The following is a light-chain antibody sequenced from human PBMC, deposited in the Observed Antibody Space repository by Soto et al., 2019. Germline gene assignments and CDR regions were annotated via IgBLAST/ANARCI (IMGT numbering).Light chain of an antibody. Sequence: QSALTQPPSASGSPGQSVTISCAGTSSDVGAYNYVSWYQQHPGKAPKLMIYEVSKRPSGVPGRFSGSKSGSTASLTVSGLQPEDEADYYCCSNAGGNKLIFGGGTKPTVL. J-gene: IGLJ2*01. CDR2: EVS. CDR1: SSDVGAYNY. V-gene: IGLV2-8*01. CDR3: CSNAGGNKLI.